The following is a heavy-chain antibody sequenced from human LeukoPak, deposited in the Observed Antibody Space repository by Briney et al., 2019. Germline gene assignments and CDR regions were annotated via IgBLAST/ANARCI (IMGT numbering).Heavy chain of an antibody. CDR3: ATDGDCSGGSCYSYYYYGMDV. Sequence: ASVNVSCKASGYTFTSCGISWVRQAPGQGLEWMGWISAYNGKTNYAQKLQGRVTMTTDTSTSTAYMELRSLRSDDTAVYYCATDGDCSGGSCYSYYYYGMDVWGQGTTVTVSS. J-gene: IGHJ6*02. CDR1: GYTFTSCG. D-gene: IGHD2-15*01. CDR2: ISAYNGKT. V-gene: IGHV1-18*01.